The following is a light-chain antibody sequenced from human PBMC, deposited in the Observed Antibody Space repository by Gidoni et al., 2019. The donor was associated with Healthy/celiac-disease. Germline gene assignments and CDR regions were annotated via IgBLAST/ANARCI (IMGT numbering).Light chain of an antibody. J-gene: IGKJ4*01. CDR3: QQYGSSPLT. V-gene: IGKV3-20*01. CDR2: VAS. CDR1: QSVSSSY. Sequence: EIVLTQSPGTLSLSPGERATLSCRASQSVSSSYLAWYPQTPGQAPRLLIYVASSRATGIPDRFSGSGSGTDFTLTISRLEPEDFAVYYCQQYGSSPLTFGGGTKVEIK.